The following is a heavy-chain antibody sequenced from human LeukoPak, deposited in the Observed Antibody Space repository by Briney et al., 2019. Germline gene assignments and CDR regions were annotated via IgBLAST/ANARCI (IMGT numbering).Heavy chain of an antibody. V-gene: IGHV3-48*03. CDR1: GFIFSNFE. Sequence: GGSLRLSCTASGFIFSNFEMNWVRQAPGKGLQWLAYINSGATSEYYADSVKGRNTISRDNAKNSLYLQMNSLRVQDTAIYYCARVVCTGGSCFQNDYWGQGTLATVSS. CDR2: INSGATSE. D-gene: IGHD2-15*01. CDR3: ARVVCTGGSCFQNDY. J-gene: IGHJ4*02.